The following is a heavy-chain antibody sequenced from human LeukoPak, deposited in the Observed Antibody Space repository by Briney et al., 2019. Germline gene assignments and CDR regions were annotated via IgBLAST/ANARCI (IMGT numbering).Heavy chain of an antibody. CDR2: LSASGGTT. V-gene: IGHV3-23*01. CDR3: AKLPREYCSSTSCPNWFDT. CDR1: GFSFSSYA. Sequence: GGSLRLSCAASGFSFSSYAMTWVRQAPGKGLEWVSALSASGGTTYYADSVKGRFITSRDNSKNTLYLHMNSLRAEDTAVYYCAKLPREYCSSTSCPNWFDTWGQGTLVTVSS. D-gene: IGHD2-2*01. J-gene: IGHJ5*02.